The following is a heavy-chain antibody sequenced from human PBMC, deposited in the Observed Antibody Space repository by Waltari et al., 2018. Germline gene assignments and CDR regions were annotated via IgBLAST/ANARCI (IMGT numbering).Heavy chain of an antibody. V-gene: IGHV4-59*01. J-gene: IGHJ6*03. CDR3: ARVVGGWDVNYYYYMDV. Sequence: QVQLQESRPGLVMPSETLSLTCTVSGGSISSYYWSWILQPPGKGVEWNGNIDYRRNTNYNPDLKSLVTISVDTSKNQLSLKLSSVNAADTDVDYCARVVGGWDVNYYYYMDVWGKGTTVTISS. CDR2: IDYRRNT. CDR1: GGSISSYY. D-gene: IGHD2-15*01.